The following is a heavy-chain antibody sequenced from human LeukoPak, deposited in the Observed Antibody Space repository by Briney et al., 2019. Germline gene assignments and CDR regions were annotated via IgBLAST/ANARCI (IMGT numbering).Heavy chain of an antibody. CDR1: GYSISSGYY. Sequence: PSETLSLTCTVSGYSISSGYYWGWIRQPPGKGLEWIGSIYHSGSTYYNPSLKSRVTISVDTSKNQFSLKLSSVTAADTAVYYCARRSGNVFDYWGQGTLVTVSS. J-gene: IGHJ4*02. D-gene: IGHD1-1*01. CDR2: IYHSGST. V-gene: IGHV4-38-2*02. CDR3: ARRSGNVFDY.